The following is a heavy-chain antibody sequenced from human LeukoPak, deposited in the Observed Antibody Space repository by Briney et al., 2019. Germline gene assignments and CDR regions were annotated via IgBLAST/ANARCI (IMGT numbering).Heavy chain of an antibody. CDR1: GGSISSSNW. CDR2: IYHSGST. Sequence: PSGTLSLTCAVSGGSISSSNWWSWVRQPPGKGLEWIGEIYHSGSTNYNPSLKSRVTISVDTSKNQFSLKLSSVTAADTAVYYCARFYCSSTSCPGGYFDYWGQGTLVTVSS. D-gene: IGHD2-2*01. CDR3: ARFYCSSTSCPGGYFDY. V-gene: IGHV4-4*02. J-gene: IGHJ4*02.